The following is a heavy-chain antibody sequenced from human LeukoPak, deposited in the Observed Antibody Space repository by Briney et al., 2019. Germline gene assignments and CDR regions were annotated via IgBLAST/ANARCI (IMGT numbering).Heavy chain of an antibody. CDR1: RFTFSDYA. D-gene: IGHD3-22*01. CDR3: ASGYYDSSGYYYVESY. CDR2: ISGSGGST. J-gene: IGHJ4*02. Sequence: GGSLRLSCTASRFTFSDYAMSWVRQAPGKGLEWVSAISGSGGSTYYADSVKGRFTISRDNSKNTLYLQMNSLRAEDTAVYYCASGYYDSSGYYYVESYWGQGTLVTVSS. V-gene: IGHV3-23*01.